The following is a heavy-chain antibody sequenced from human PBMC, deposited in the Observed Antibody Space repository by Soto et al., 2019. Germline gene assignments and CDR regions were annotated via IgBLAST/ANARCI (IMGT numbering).Heavy chain of an antibody. J-gene: IGHJ4*02. V-gene: IGHV4-31*03. D-gene: IGHD2-8*01. CDR1: GGAISSGGYY. Sequence: SETLSLTCTVSGGAISSGGYYWSWLRQHPGKGLEWIGYIYYSGSTYYNPSLKRRVTISVDTSKNQFSLKLSSVTDADPAVYYCARGGTYYYFDYWGQGTLVPVSS. CDR2: IYYSGST. CDR3: ARGGTYYYFDY.